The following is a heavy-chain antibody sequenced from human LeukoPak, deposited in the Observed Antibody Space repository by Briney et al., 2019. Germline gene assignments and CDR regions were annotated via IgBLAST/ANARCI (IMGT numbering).Heavy chain of an antibody. CDR3: ARQRGGRSYMDV. CDR2: INHSGST. V-gene: IGHV4-34*01. Sequence: ASETLSLTCAVYGGSFSGYYWSWIRQPPGKGPEWIGEINHSGSTNYNPYLKSRVTISVDTSRNQFSLKLSSVTAADTAVYYCARQRGGRSYMDVWGKGTTVTISS. CDR1: GGSFSGYY. D-gene: IGHD3-16*01. J-gene: IGHJ6*03.